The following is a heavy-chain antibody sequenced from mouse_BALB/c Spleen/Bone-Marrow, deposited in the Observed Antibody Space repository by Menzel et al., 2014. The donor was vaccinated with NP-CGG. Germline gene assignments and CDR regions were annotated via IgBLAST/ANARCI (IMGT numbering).Heavy chain of an antibody. V-gene: IGHV5-17*02. D-gene: IGHD2-1*01. CDR1: GFTFSSFG. Sequence: EVNVVESGGGLVQPGGSRKLSCAASGFTFSSFGMHWVRQAPEKGLEWVAYISSGSSTIYYADTVKGRFTISRDNPKNTLFLQMTSLRSEDTAMYYCAREGDYGNYWYFDVWGAGTTVTVSS. CDR3: AREGDYGNYWYFDV. CDR2: ISSGSSTI. J-gene: IGHJ1*01.